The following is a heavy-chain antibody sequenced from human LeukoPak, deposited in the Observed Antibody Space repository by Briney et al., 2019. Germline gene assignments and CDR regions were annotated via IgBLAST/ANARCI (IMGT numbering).Heavy chain of an antibody. J-gene: IGHJ4*02. D-gene: IGHD3-22*01. CDR1: GGTFSSHV. CDR3: ASPPADYYDSRDYFDY. Sequence: SVKVSCKASGGTFSSHVISWVRQAPGQGFEWMGRITPILGIANYAQKFQGRVTITADKSTSTAYMELSSLRSEDTAVYYCASPPADYYDSRDYFDYWGQGTLVTVSS. CDR2: ITPILGIA. V-gene: IGHV1-69*04.